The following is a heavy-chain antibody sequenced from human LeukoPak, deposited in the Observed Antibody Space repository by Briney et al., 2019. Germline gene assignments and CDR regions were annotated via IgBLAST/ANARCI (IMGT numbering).Heavy chain of an antibody. Sequence: GGSLRLSCAASGFTFSSYAMSWVRQAPGKGLEWVSAISGSGDSTYYADSVKGRFTISRDNSKNTLYLQMNSLRAEDTAVYYCAEVARVYFDWLLFFDYWGQGTLVTVSS. D-gene: IGHD3-9*01. J-gene: IGHJ4*02. CDR3: AEVARVYFDWLLFFDY. V-gene: IGHV3-23*01. CDR2: ISGSGDST. CDR1: GFTFSSYA.